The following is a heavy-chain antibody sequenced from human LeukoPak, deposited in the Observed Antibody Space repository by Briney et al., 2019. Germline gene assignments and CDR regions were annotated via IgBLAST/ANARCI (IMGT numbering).Heavy chain of an antibody. D-gene: IGHD3-3*01. J-gene: IGHJ6*02. CDR1: GFTFSSYA. Sequence: GRSLRLSCAASGFTFSSYAMHWVRQAPGKGLEWVAVISYNGSNKYYADSVKGRFTISRDNSKNTLYLQMDSLRAEDTAVYYCAKDRDDFWSGYYFPAYYYGMDVWGQGTTVTVSS. V-gene: IGHV3-30-3*01. CDR2: ISYNGSNK. CDR3: AKDRDDFWSGYYFPAYYYGMDV.